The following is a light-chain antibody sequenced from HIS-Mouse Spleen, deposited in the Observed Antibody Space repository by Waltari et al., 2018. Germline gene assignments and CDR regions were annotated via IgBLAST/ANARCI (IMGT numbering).Light chain of an antibody. CDR2: KDS. CDR1: ALPQQY. V-gene: IGLV3-25*03. Sequence: SSELTQPHPVSVSPGHTARSTCSGDALPQQYTYWYQQKPGQAPVLVIYKDSERPSGIPERFSGSSSGTTVTLTISGVQAEDEADYYCQSADSSGTGWVFGGGTKLTVL. CDR3: QSADSSGTGWV. J-gene: IGLJ3*02.